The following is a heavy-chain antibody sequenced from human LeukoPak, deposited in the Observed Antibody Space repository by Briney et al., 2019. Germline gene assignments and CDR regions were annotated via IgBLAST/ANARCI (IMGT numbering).Heavy chain of an antibody. CDR1: VGSLSGYC. Sequence: SETLSLTCAVYVGSLSGYCWSWIRPPPGKGLEWIGEIDHSGSTNYNPSLKSRVTISVDTSKNPFSLKLSSVTGADTAVYYCAHVGGGYWGQGTLVTVSS. CDR2: IDHSGST. J-gene: IGHJ4*02. V-gene: IGHV4-34*01. D-gene: IGHD3-16*01. CDR3: AHVGGGY.